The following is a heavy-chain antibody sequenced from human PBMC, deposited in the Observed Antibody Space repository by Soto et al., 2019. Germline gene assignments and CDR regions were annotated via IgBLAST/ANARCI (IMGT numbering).Heavy chain of an antibody. J-gene: IGHJ4*02. Sequence: QVQLRESGPGLVKPSQTLSLTCTVSGGSISSGNYYWSWIRQPPGKGLEWIWYIYYSGSTYYIPSLKSRVTISVDTSKNQFSLKLSSVTAADTAVYYCARTLVGAPPFDYWGQGTLVTVSS. CDR3: ARTLVGAPPFDY. D-gene: IGHD1-26*01. CDR2: IYYSGST. CDR1: GGSISSGNYY. V-gene: IGHV4-30-4*01.